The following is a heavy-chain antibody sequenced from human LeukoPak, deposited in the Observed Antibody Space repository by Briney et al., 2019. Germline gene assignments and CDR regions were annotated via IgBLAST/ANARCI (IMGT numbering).Heavy chain of an antibody. CDR3: ARGNYWFDP. CDR1: GDSISNYY. D-gene: IGHD1-1*01. V-gene: IGHV4-59*01. CDR2: MYYSGSP. J-gene: IGHJ5*02. Sequence: PSETLSLTCTVSGDSISNYYWSWIRQPPGKGLEWTGYMYYSGSPNYNPSLKRRVTISLDTSKNQFSLKLRAVTAADTAVYYCARGNYWFDPWGQGTLVTVSS.